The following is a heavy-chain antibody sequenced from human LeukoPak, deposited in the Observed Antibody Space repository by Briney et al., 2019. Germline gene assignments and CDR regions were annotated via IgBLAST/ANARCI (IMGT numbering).Heavy chain of an antibody. J-gene: IGHJ6*03. CDR1: GGSISSSSYY. D-gene: IGHD3-3*01. CDR2: IYYSGST. V-gene: IGHV4-39*07. CDR3: ARERSEEYYDFWSGTYYMDV. Sequence: SETLSLTCTVSGGSISSSSYYWGWIRQPPGKGLEWIGSIYYSGSTYYNPSLKSRVTISVDTSKNQFSLKLSSVTAADTAVYYCARERSEEYYDFWSGTYYMDVWGKGTTVTVSS.